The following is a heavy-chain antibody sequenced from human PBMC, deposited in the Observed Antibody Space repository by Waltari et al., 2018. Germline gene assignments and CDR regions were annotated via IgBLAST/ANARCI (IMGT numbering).Heavy chain of an antibody. J-gene: IGHJ1*01. D-gene: IGHD2-21*01. Sequence: EVQLVQSGAEVKKPGATVKISCKVSGYTFTDYYMHWVQQAPRKGLEWMGLVDPEDGETIYAEKFQGRVTITADTSTDTAYMELSSLRSEDTAVYYCATDRYRGGDCYSSEYFQHWGQGTLVTVSS. CDR1: GYTFTDYY. CDR2: VDPEDGET. V-gene: IGHV1-69-2*01. CDR3: ATDRYRGGDCYSSEYFQH.